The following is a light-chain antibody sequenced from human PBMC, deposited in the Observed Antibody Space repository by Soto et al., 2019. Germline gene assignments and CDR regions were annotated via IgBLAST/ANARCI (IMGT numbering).Light chain of an antibody. CDR3: SSYTTSTSFIL. Sequence: QSVLTQPPSVSGAPGQRVTISCTGSSSNIGAGYDVHWYQQLPGTAPKLLIYGNSNRPSGVPDRFSGSKSGTSASLAITGLQAEDEAYYYCSSYTTSTSFILFGGVTKLTVL. CDR2: GNS. V-gene: IGLV1-40*01. J-gene: IGLJ2*01. CDR1: SSNIGAGYD.